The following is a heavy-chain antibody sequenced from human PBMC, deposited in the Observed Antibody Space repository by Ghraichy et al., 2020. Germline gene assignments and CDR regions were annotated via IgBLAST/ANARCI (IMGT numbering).Heavy chain of an antibody. CDR1: GFTFSSYW. J-gene: IGHJ2*01. Sequence: GGSLRLSCAASGFTFSSYWMSWVRQAPGKGLEWVANIKQDGSEKYYVDSVKGRFTISRDNAKNSLYLQMNSLRAEDTAVYYCARDVAYCSSTSCAIRRYWYFDLWGRGTLVTVSS. V-gene: IGHV3-7*01. CDR3: ARDVAYCSSTSCAIRRYWYFDL. CDR2: IKQDGSEK. D-gene: IGHD2-2*01.